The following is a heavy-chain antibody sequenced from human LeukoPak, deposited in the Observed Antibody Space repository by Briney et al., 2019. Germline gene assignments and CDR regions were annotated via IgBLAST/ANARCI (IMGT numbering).Heavy chain of an antibody. CDR1: GFTFSNYA. Sequence: GGSLRLSCAASGFTFSNYAMHWVRQAPGKGLEWVAVIWYDGSNKYFIDSVKGRFTISRDNSKNTLYLQMNSLRGEDTAVYYCARASSSWYLVDYWGQGTLVTVSS. V-gene: IGHV3-33*01. CDR2: IWYDGSNK. D-gene: IGHD6-13*01. J-gene: IGHJ4*02. CDR3: ARASSSWYLVDY.